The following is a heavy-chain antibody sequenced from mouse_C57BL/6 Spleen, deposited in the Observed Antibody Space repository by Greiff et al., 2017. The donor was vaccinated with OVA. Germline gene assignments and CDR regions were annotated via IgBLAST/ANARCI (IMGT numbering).Heavy chain of an antibody. J-gene: IGHJ1*03. CDR1: GYTFTSYW. V-gene: IGHV1-69*01. Sequence: QVQLQQPGAELVMPGASVKLSCKASGYTFTSYWMHWVKQRPGQGLEWIGEIDPSDSYTNYNQKFKGKSTLTVDKSSSTAYMQLSSLTSEDSAVYYCARSDYYGSFYWYFDVWGTGTTVTVSS. CDR2: IDPSDSYT. CDR3: ARSDYYGSFYWYFDV. D-gene: IGHD1-1*01.